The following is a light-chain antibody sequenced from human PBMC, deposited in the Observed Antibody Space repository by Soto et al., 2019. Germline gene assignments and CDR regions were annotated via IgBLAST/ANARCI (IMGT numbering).Light chain of an antibody. CDR2: GAS. CDR3: QQYDSSPRT. J-gene: IGKJ1*01. V-gene: IGKV3-20*01. CDR1: QSVSTRS. Sequence: EIVLTQSPATLSSFPGDRATLSCRASQSVSTRSLAWYQQKPGQAPGLLISGASSRAADIPDRFSGSGSGTDFTLTINRLEPEDFAVYYCQQYDSSPRTFGQGTKVDI.